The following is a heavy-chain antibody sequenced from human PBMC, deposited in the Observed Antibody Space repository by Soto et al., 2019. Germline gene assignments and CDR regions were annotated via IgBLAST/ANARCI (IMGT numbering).Heavy chain of an antibody. Sequence: GGSLRLSCAASGLPFSSYVMHWVRPAPGKGLEWVAVIWYDGSNKYYADSVKGRFTISRDNSKNTLYLQMNSLRAEDTAVYYCARVHEVVKRPDDAFDIWGQGTMVTVSS. V-gene: IGHV3-33*01. D-gene: IGHD3-22*01. J-gene: IGHJ3*02. CDR1: GLPFSSYV. CDR2: IWYDGSNK. CDR3: ARVHEVVKRPDDAFDI.